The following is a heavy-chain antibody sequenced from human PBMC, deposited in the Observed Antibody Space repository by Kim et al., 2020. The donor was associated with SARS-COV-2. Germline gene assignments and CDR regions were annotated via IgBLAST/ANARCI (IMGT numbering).Heavy chain of an antibody. J-gene: IGHJ4*02. V-gene: IGHV3-23*01. D-gene: IGHD3-10*01. Sequence: GGSLRLSCAASGFTFSTYAMSWVRQAPGKGLEWVSLISGSGGITNYADSVKGRFTISRDNSKNTLYLQMNSLGAEGTAIYYCAKVSGSGTYCDYWGQGTRVPVPS. CDR2: ISGSGGIT. CDR1: GFTFSTYA. CDR3: AKVSGSGTYCDY.